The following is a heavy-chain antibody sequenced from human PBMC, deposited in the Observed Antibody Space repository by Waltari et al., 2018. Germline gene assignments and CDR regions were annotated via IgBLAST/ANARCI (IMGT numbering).Heavy chain of an antibody. J-gene: IGHJ6*02. D-gene: IGHD2-15*01. CDR1: GYSISSRFF. Sequence: QVHLQESGPGLVNPSETLSLRCFVSGYSISSRFFWGWMRQAPGKGLDGIATISYSGASNYSPSLKSRVTIAEDASKNLFSLKLTSVTAADTAMYYCARDGGNVVPLWGLGTAVTVSS. CDR3: ARDGGNVVPL. V-gene: IGHV4-38-2*02. CDR2: ISYSGAS.